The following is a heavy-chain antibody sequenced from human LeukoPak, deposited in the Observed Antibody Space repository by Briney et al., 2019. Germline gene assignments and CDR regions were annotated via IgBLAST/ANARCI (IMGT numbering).Heavy chain of an antibody. Sequence: PGGSLRLSCTASGFTFGDYAMSWVRQAPGKGLEWVGFIRSKAYGGTTEYAASVKGRFTISRDDSKSIAYLQMNSLKTEDTAVYYCAKGDFAADYWGQGTLVTVSS. CDR2: IRSKAYGGTT. V-gene: IGHV3-49*04. CDR1: GFTFGDYA. J-gene: IGHJ4*02. CDR3: AKGDFAADY.